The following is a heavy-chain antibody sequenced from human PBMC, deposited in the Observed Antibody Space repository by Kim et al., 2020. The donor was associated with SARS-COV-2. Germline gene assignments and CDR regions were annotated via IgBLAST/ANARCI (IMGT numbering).Heavy chain of an antibody. CDR1: GFIFNTYA. D-gene: IGHD5-18*01. J-gene: IGHJ4*02. Sequence: GGSLRLSCSASGFIFNTYAMHWVRQAPGKGLEYVAALNGDGSSTYYPDSIKGRFTLSRDNSKNTVYLQMSSLRTEDTAVYYCVKDRYIQPWRGLDSWGRGTLVTVSS. CDR3: VKDRYIQPWRGLDS. V-gene: IGHV3-64D*09. CDR2: LNGDGSST.